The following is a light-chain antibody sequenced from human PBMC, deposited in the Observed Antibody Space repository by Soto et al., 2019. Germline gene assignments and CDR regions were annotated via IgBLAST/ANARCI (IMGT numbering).Light chain of an antibody. J-gene: IGKJ1*01. V-gene: IGKV1-5*01. Sequence: DIQMTQSPSTLSASVGDRVTITCRARQTISTWLAWYQQKTGKAPKLLVYDASTLQSGVASRFSGSGSGAEFTLIISGLQPDDSATYYCQQYTNTNNPWMFGQGTKVDI. CDR2: DAS. CDR1: QTISTW. CDR3: QQYTNTNNPWM.